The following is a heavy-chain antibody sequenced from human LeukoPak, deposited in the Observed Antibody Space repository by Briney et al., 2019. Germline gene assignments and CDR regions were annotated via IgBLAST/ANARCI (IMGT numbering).Heavy chain of an antibody. D-gene: IGHD6-19*01. V-gene: IGHV3-43*02. CDR3: ARESQSSGWYDY. Sequence: GGSLRLSCAAPGFMFHDYAIHWVRQAPGKGLGWVSLISGDGGSTFYADSVKGRFTISRDNSKNSLYLQMNSLRSDDTALYYCARESQSSGWYDYWGQGTLVTVSS. CDR2: ISGDGGST. CDR1: GFMFHDYA. J-gene: IGHJ4*02.